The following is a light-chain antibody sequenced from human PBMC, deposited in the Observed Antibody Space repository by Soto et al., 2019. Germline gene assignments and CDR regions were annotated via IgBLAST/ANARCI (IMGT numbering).Light chain of an antibody. CDR3: QQSGGSPPYT. CDR2: GAS. V-gene: IGKV3-20*01. CDR1: QSISSTY. Sequence: EIVLTQSPGTLSLSPGERATLSCRASQSISSTYLAWYQQKPGQAPRLLIYGASSRATDIPDRFSGSGSGTDFTLTISRLEPEDFAVYYCQQSGGSPPYTFGQGTKLEIK. J-gene: IGKJ2*01.